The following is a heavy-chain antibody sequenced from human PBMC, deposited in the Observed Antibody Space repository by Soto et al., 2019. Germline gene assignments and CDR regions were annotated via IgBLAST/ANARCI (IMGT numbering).Heavy chain of an antibody. CDR2: IYYSGST. CDR1: GGSISNGGYY. Sequence: SETLSLTCTVSGGSISNGGYYWTWIRQHPGKGLEWIGYIYYSGSTYYNPSLKSRVTISVDTSKNQFSLKLTSVTAADTAVYYCARDVTDFWSGHEGMDVWGQGTPVTVSS. D-gene: IGHD3-3*01. J-gene: IGHJ6*02. V-gene: IGHV4-31*03. CDR3: ARDVTDFWSGHEGMDV.